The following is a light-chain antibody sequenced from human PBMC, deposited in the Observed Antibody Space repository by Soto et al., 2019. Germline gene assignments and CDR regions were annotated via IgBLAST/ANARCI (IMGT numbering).Light chain of an antibody. V-gene: IGLV1-47*02. CDR1: SANIGTNY. Sequence: QSVLTQPPSASGTPGQGVTMSCSGVSANIGTNYVNWYQQLPGTAPKLLIHSNNQRPAGVPDRFSGSKSGTSASLAISGLRSEDEAEYFCASWDGSLNGRFVFGSGTKVTVL. CDR3: ASWDGSLNGRFV. CDR2: SNN. J-gene: IGLJ1*01.